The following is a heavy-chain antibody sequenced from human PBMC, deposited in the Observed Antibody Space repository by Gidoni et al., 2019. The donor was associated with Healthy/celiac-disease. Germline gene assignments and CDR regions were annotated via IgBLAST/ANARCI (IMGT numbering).Heavy chain of an antibody. D-gene: IGHD6-6*01. CDR3: ARESSSSGGSFDY. Sequence: QVQLQESGPGLVKQSETLSLTCTVAGGSISSYYWSWIRQPPGKGLEWIGDIYYSGSTNYNPSLKIRVPISVDPSKNQFSLKLSSVTAADTAVYYCARESSSSGGSFDYWGQGTLVTVSS. CDR2: IYYSGST. J-gene: IGHJ4*02. CDR1: GGSISSYY. V-gene: IGHV4-59*01.